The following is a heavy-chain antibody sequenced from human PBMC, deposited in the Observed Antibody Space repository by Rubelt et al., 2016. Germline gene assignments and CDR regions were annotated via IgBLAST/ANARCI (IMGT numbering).Heavy chain of an antibody. V-gene: IGHV4-34*01. CDR2: INHSGST. CDR3: ARRRRYSGSSYWYFDL. D-gene: IGHD1-26*01. J-gene: IGHJ2*01. CDR1: GGSFRGYY. Sequence: QVQLQQWGAGLLKPSETLSLTCAVYGGSFRGYYWSWIRQHPGKGLEWIGEINHSGSTNYNPSLKSRGTISVDTSKTQFSLKLSSVTAADTAVYYCARRRRYSGSSYWYFDLWGRGTLVTVSS.